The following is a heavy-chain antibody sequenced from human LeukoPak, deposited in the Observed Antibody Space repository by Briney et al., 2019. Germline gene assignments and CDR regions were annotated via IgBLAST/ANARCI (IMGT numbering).Heavy chain of an antibody. CDR1: GGTFSSYT. CDR2: IIPILGIA. CDR3: ASESGSYNDAFDI. V-gene: IGHV1-69*02. D-gene: IGHD1-26*01. Sequence: SVKVSCKDSGGTFSSYTISWVRQAPGQGLEWMGRIIPILGIANYAQKFQGRVTITADKSTSTAYMELSSLRSEDTAVYDCASESGSYNDAFDIWAQGTMVTVSS. J-gene: IGHJ3*02.